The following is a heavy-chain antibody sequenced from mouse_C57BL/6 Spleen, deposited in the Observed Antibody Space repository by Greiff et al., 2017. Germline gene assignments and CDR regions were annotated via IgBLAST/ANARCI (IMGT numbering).Heavy chain of an antibody. Sequence: EVQVVESGEGLVKPGGSLKLSCAASGFTFSSYAMSWVRQTPEKRLEWVAYISSGGDYIYYADTVKGRFTISRDNARNTLYLQMSSLKSEDTAMYYCTRHGSSPDYWYFDVWGTGTTVTVSS. V-gene: IGHV5-9-1*02. J-gene: IGHJ1*03. CDR3: TRHGSSPDYWYFDV. CDR1: GFTFSSYA. D-gene: IGHD1-1*01. CDR2: ISSGGDYI.